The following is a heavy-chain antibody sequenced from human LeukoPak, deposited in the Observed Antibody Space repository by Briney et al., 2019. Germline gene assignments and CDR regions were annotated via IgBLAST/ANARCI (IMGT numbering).Heavy chain of an antibody. D-gene: IGHD5-12*01. CDR2: ISGGGGST. V-gene: IGHV3-23*01. CDR1: GFTFSSYA. J-gene: IGHJ6*03. Sequence: GGSLRLSCAASGFTFSSYAMSWVRQAPGKGLEWVSAISGGGGSTYYADSVKGRFTMSRDNSKNTLYLQMNSLRAEDTAVYYCAKDSGYDSSYYYYMDVWGKGTTVTVSS. CDR3: AKDSGYDSSYYYYMDV.